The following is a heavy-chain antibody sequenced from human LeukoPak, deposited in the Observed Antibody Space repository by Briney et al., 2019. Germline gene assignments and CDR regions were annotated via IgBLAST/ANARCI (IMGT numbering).Heavy chain of an antibody. J-gene: IGHJ4*02. CDR1: GFTFRNYG. Sequence: GGSLRLSCAASGFTFRNYGMHWVRQAPGKGLEWVALIYNDGSNKYYADSVKGRFTISRDNAKNTLYLQMYSLRAEDMAVYYCASLRQGSGTYYIDYGGEGTLVTVP. D-gene: IGHD3-10*01. V-gene: IGHV3-30*03. CDR3: ASLRQGSGTYYIDY. CDR2: IYNDGSNK.